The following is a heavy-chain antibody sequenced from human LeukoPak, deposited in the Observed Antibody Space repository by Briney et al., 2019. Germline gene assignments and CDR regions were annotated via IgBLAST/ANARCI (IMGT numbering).Heavy chain of an antibody. J-gene: IGHJ3*02. V-gene: IGHV1-8*03. CDR3: AREDSSSWYDAFDI. Sequence: ASVKVSCKVSGYTFTSYDINWVRQATGQGLEWMGWMNPNSGNTGYAQKFQGRVTITRNTSISTAYMELSSLRSEDTAVYYCAREDSSSWYDAFDIWGQGTMVTVSS. CDR1: GYTFTSYD. D-gene: IGHD6-13*01. CDR2: MNPNSGNT.